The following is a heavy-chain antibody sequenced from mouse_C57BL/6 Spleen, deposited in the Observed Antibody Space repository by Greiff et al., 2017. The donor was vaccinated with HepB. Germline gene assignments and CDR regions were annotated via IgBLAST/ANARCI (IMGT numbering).Heavy chain of an antibody. CDR1: GFNIKNTY. CDR2: IDPANGNT. J-gene: IGHJ2*01. V-gene: IGHV14-3*01. Sequence: EVKLMESVAELVRPGASVKLSCTASGFNIKNTYMHWVKQRPEQGLEWIGRIDPANGNTKYAPKFQGKATITADTSSNTAYLQLSSLTSEDTAIYYCARAFITTVVAPHFDYWGQGTTLTVSS. D-gene: IGHD1-1*01. CDR3: ARAFITTVVAPHFDY.